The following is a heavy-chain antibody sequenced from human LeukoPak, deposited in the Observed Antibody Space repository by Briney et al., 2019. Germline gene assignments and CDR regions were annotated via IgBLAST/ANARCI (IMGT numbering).Heavy chain of an antibody. D-gene: IGHD1-26*01. J-gene: IGHJ3*01. V-gene: IGHV3-23*01. CDR1: GFSFSSYA. CDR2: ISGSGDST. Sequence: GGSPRLSCAASGFSFSSYAMSWVRQAPGKGLEWVSTISGSGDSTYYADSVKGRFTISRDNSKNTPYLQMNSLRVEDTALYYCAKLVGGLPFDPWGQGTVVTVSS. CDR3: AKLVGGLPFDP.